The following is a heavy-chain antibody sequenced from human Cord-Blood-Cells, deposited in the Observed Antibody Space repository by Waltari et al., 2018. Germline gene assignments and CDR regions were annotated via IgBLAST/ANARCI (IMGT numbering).Heavy chain of an antibody. CDR2: IWYDGSNK. D-gene: IGHD3-22*01. Sequence: QVQLVESGGGVVQPGRSLRRSCAASGFTFNNYVLHWVRPAPGNGQERVAVIWYDGSNKYYADSVKGRFTISRDNSKNTLYLQMNSLRAEDTAVYYCARAQPPYYYDSSGYYYNWFDPWGQGTLVTVSS. V-gene: IGHV3-33*01. CDR3: ARAQPPYYYDSSGYYYNWFDP. CDR1: GFTFNNYV. J-gene: IGHJ5*02.